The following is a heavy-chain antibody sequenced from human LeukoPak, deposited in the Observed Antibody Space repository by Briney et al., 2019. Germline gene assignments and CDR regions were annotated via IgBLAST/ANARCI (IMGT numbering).Heavy chain of an antibody. Sequence: NASETLSLTCAVYGGSYSGYYWSWIRQPPGKGLEWIGEINHSGSTNYNPSLKSRVTISVDTSKNQFSLKLSSVTAADTAVYYCARDPGGNPDYWGQGTLVTISS. CDR1: GGSYSGYY. CDR3: ARDPGGNPDY. V-gene: IGHV4-34*01. CDR2: INHSGST. D-gene: IGHD4-23*01. J-gene: IGHJ4*02.